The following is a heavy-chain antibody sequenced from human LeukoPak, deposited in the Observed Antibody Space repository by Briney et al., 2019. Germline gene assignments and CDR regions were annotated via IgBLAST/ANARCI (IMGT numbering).Heavy chain of an antibody. Sequence: PSETLSLTCTVSGYSISSGYYWGWIRQPPGKGLEWIGGIYHSGSTYYNPSLKSRVTISVDTSKNQFSLKLSSVTAADTAVYYCARADYSSTWSHDYYYMDVWGKGTTVTVSS. V-gene: IGHV4-38-2*02. J-gene: IGHJ6*03. CDR3: ARADYSSTWSHDYYYMDV. D-gene: IGHD6-13*01. CDR1: GYSISSGYY. CDR2: IYHSGST.